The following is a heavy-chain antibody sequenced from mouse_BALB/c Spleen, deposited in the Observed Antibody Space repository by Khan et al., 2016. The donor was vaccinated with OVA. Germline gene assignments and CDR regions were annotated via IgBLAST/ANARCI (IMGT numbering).Heavy chain of an antibody. Sequence: QVQLKQSGPGLVQPSQSLSITCTVSGFSLTNYGVHWVRQSPGKGLEWLGVIWSGGSTDYDAAFISRLSISKDNSKSQLFFKMNSLQTNDTALYYCARNRGGYFDYWGQGTTLTVSS. V-gene: IGHV2-2*02. CDR1: GFSLTNYG. D-gene: IGHD3-3*01. CDR3: ARNRGGYFDY. CDR2: IWSGGST. J-gene: IGHJ2*01.